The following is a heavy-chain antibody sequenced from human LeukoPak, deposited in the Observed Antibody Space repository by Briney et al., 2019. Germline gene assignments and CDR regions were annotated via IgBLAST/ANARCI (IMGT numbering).Heavy chain of an antibody. D-gene: IGHD1-14*01. J-gene: IGHJ3*02. Sequence: GESLKISCKGSACCLSSSWINWVRQLPGKGLEWMGIIYPADSDTRYSPSFQGQVTISADKSISSAFLQWIILKNSDTASCYSARFIYGNAYAAGSAFDIWGQGTMVTVSS. CDR3: ARFIYGNAYAAGSAFDI. CDR1: ACCLSSSW. CDR2: IYPADSDT. V-gene: IGHV5-51*01.